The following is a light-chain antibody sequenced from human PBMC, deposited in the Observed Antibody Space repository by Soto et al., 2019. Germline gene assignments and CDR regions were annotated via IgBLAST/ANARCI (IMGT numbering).Light chain of an antibody. CDR1: QRINGW. J-gene: IGKJ3*01. CDR3: QQYSSYSLFT. CDR2: KAS. V-gene: IGKV1-5*03. Sequence: DIQMTQSPSTLSASVGDRVIITCRASQRINGWLAWYQQKSGKAPKLLIYKASSLETGVPSRFSGSGSGTAFTLTISSLQPDDFATYYCQQYSSYSLFTFGPGTKVDMK.